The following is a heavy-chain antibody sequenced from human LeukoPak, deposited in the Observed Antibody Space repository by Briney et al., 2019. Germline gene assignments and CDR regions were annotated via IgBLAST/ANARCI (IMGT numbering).Heavy chain of an antibody. CDR2: INHSGST. D-gene: IGHD2-21*02. V-gene: IGHV4-34*01. CDR1: GGSSSGYY. CDR3: ARGGVVVVTAIGY. Sequence: SETLSLTCAVYGGSSSGYYWSWIRQPPGKGLEWIGEINHSGSTNYNPSLKSRVTISVDTSKNQFSLKLSSVTAADTAVYYCARGGVVVVTAIGYWGQGTLVTVSS. J-gene: IGHJ4*02.